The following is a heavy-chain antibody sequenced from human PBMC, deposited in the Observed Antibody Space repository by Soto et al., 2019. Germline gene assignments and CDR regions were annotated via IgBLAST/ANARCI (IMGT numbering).Heavy chain of an antibody. CDR3: ARSGYGSSDFDH. CDR1: RGSLSRDPFY. V-gene: IGHV4-31*03. Sequence: TLSLPCTVSRGSLSRDPFYWTWIRQHPGKGLEWIGYIYYRGNKYYRPSLKSRFSISIDTSQNQFSLRINSVTAADTAVYYCARSGYGSSDFDHWGQGPLVTSP. D-gene: IGHD6-13*01. J-gene: IGHJ4*01. CDR2: IYYRGNK.